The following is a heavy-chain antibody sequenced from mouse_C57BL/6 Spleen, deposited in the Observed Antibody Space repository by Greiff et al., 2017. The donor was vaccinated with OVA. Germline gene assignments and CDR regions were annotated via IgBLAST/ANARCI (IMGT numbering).Heavy chain of an antibody. CDR3: ARGDYYGSSRYAMDY. D-gene: IGHD1-1*01. J-gene: IGHJ4*01. Sequence: DVMLVESGGGLVQPGGSLKLSCAASGFTFSDYYMYWVRQTPEKRLEWVAYISNGGGSTYYPDTVKGRFTISRDNAKNTLYLQMSRLKSEDTAMYYCARGDYYGSSRYAMDYWGQGTSVTVSS. V-gene: IGHV5-12*01. CDR2: ISNGGGST. CDR1: GFTFSDYY.